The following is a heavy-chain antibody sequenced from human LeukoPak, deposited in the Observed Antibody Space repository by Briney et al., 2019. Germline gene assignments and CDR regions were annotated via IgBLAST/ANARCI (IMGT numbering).Heavy chain of an antibody. V-gene: IGHV1-8*01. CDR1: GYTFTSYG. Sequence: ASVKVSCKASGYTFTSYGINWVRQATGQGLEWMGWMNPNSGNTGYAQKFQGRVTMTRNTSISTAYMELSSLRSEDTAVYYCASTRLWFGELFPSFFDYWGQGTLVTVSS. D-gene: IGHD3-10*01. J-gene: IGHJ4*02. CDR2: MNPNSGNT. CDR3: ASTRLWFGELFPSFFDY.